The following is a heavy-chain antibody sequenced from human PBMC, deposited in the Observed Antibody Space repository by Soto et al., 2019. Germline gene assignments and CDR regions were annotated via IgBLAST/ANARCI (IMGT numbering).Heavy chain of an antibody. Sequence: EVQLLDSGGGFVQPGGSLRLSCAASGFTFSNYAMTWVRQGPGKGLEWDTGISGSGGRSYYADSVKGRVTISRDDSKSALDLQMNGLRAEDTAVYYCAKAYFLLSGDHPYYFDYWGQGALVTVSS. J-gene: IGHJ4*02. V-gene: IGHV3-23*01. CDR2: ISGSGGRS. CDR1: GFTFSNYA. CDR3: AKAYFLLSGDHPYYFDY. D-gene: IGHD1-26*01.